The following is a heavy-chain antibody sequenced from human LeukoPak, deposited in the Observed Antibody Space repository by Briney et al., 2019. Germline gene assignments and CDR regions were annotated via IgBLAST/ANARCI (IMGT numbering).Heavy chain of an antibody. CDR3: ARGRGSYYGPLFY. J-gene: IGHJ4*02. V-gene: IGHV4-61*08. Sequence: SETLSLTRTVSGGSIGSGGYYWSWIRQHPGKGLEWIGYIYYSGSTYYNPSLKSRVTISVDTSKNQFSLKLSSVTAADTAVYYCARGRGSYYGPLFYWGQGTLVTVSS. CDR1: GGSIGSGGYY. D-gene: IGHD1-26*01. CDR2: IYYSGST.